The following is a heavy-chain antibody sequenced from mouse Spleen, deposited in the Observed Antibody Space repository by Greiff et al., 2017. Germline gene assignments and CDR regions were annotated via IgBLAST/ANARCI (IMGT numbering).Heavy chain of an antibody. J-gene: IGHJ4*01. Sequence: EVKVVESGGGLVKPGGSLKLSCAASGFTFSSYAMSWVRQTPEKRLEWVATISSGGSYTYYPDSVKGRFTISRDNAKNTLYLQMSSLRSEDTAMYYCARQGITTVVRAMDYWGQGTSVTVSS. CDR1: GFTFSSYA. CDR2: ISSGGSYT. CDR3: ARQGITTVVRAMDY. V-gene: IGHV5-9-3*01. D-gene: IGHD1-1*01.